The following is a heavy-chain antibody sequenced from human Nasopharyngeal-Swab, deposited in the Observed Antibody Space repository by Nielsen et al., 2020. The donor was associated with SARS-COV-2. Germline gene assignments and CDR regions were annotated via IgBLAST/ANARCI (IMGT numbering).Heavy chain of an antibody. Sequence: GESLKISCAASGFTFTTYSMTWVRQAPGQGLEWVANVKQDGGEKFYPDSVKGRFTISRDNAKSSLYLQMTSLRAEDTAVYYCVRDESGAFDIWGQGTVVTVSS. CDR1: GFTFTTYS. J-gene: IGHJ3*02. V-gene: IGHV3-7*01. CDR3: VRDESGAFDI. CDR2: VKQDGGEK. D-gene: IGHD3-10*01.